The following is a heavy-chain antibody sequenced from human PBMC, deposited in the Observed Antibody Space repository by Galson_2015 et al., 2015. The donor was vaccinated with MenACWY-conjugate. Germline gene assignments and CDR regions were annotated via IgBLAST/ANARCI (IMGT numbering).Heavy chain of an antibody. CDR1: GVTVSSNY. CDR2: IYSGGNT. D-gene: IGHD6-13*01. CDR3: ARGRGLSSWYRFGMDV. Sequence: SLRLSCAASGVTVSSNYMSWVRQAPGKGLEWVSIIYSGGNTYYADSVKGRFTISRDNSKNTLYLQMNSLRAEDTAVYYCARGRGLSSWYRFGMDVWCQGTTVTVSS. J-gene: IGHJ6*02. V-gene: IGHV3-53*01.